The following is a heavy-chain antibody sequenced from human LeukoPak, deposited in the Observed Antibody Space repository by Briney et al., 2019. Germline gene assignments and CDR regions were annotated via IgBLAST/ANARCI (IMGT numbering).Heavy chain of an antibody. CDR1: GYTFTSYG. CDR2: ISVYNGDT. J-gene: IGHJ6*02. V-gene: IGHV1-18*01. D-gene: IGHD2-2*01. Sequence: GASVKVSCRASGYTFTSYGISWMRQAPGQGLEWMGWISVYNGDTNYAQKLQGRVTMTTDTSTSTAYMELRSLRSDDTAVYYCARDSVVVPAAIYYYYGMDVWGQGTTVTVSS. CDR3: ARDSVVVPAAIYYYYGMDV.